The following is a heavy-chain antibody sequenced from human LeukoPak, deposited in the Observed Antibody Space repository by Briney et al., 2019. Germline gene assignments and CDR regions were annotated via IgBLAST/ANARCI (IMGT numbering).Heavy chain of an antibody. J-gene: IGHJ6*03. CDR1: GGSISSYY. V-gene: IGHV4-4*07. D-gene: IGHD3-10*01. CDR2: IYTSGST. CDR3: AREAYGSGSYFSSDYYYYMDV. Sequence: PSETLSLTCTVSGGSISSYYWSWIRQPAGKGLEWIGRIYTSGSTNYNPSLKSRVTMSVDTSKNQFSLKLSSVTAADTAVYYCAREAYGSGSYFSSDYYYYMDVWGKGTTATISS.